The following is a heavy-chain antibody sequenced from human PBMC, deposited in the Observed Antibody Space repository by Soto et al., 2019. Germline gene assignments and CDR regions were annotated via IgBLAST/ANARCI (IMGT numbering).Heavy chain of an antibody. J-gene: IGHJ4*02. Sequence: TSETLSLTCTVSGGSIYSYYWNWIRQSPGKGLEWIGYISDGGSTNYNPSLKSRVTISVDTSKKQVSLKLSSVTAADTAVYYCATKWSGVVYWGQGTLVTVSS. CDR3: ATKWSGVVY. V-gene: IGHV4-59*01. CDR2: ISDGGST. CDR1: GGSIYSYY. D-gene: IGHD2-15*01.